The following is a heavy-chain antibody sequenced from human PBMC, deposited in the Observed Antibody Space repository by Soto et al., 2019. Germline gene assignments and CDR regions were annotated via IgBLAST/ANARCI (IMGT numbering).Heavy chain of an antibody. CDR1: GGSFSGYY. CDR3: ARGLGVVTAKFVRSRPYWYFDL. Sequence: QVQLQQWGAGLLKPSETLSLTCAVYGGSFSGYYWSWIRQPPGKGLEWIGEINHSGSTNYNPSLKSRVTISVDTSKNQFSLKLSSVTAADTAVYYCARGLGVVTAKFVRSRPYWYFDLWGCGTLVTVSS. D-gene: IGHD2-21*02. V-gene: IGHV4-34*01. CDR2: INHSGST. J-gene: IGHJ2*01.